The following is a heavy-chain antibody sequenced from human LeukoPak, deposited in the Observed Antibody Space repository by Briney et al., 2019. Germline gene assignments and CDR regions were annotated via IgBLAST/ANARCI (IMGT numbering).Heavy chain of an antibody. CDR1: GFTVSSNY. V-gene: IGHV3-53*01. J-gene: IGHJ4*02. CDR2: IYSGGST. D-gene: IGHD3-22*01. Sequence: GGSLRLSCAASGFTVSSNYMSWVRQAPGKGLEWVSVIYSGGSTYYADSVKGRFTISRDNSKNTLYLQMNSLRAEDTAVYYCARESEDSKGGFDYWGQGTLVTVSP. CDR3: ARESEDSKGGFDY.